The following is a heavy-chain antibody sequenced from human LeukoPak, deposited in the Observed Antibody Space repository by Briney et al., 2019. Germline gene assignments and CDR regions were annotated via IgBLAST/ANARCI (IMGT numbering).Heavy chain of an antibody. Sequence: ASVKVSCKASGYTFTGYYMNWVRQAPGQGLEWMGRINPNSGGTNYAQKFQGRVTMTRDTSISTAYMELSRLRSDDTAVYYCARARRGSYYREYYFDYWGQGTLVTVSS. CDR3: ARARRGSYYREYYFDY. D-gene: IGHD1-26*01. J-gene: IGHJ4*02. V-gene: IGHV1-2*06. CDR1: GYTFTGYY. CDR2: INPNSGGT.